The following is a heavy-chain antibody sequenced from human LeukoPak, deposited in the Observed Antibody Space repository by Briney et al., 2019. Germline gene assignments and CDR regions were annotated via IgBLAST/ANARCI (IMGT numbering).Heavy chain of an antibody. CDR3: ARGKGPASYYYDSSSP. CDR2: IYYSGST. Sequence: SETLSLTCTVSGGSISSSSYYWGWIRQPPGKGLEWIGSIYYSGSTYYNPSLKSRVTISVDTSKNQFSLKLSSVTAADTAVYYCARGKGPASYYYDSSSPWGQGTLVTVSS. J-gene: IGHJ5*02. D-gene: IGHD3-22*01. V-gene: IGHV4-39*01. CDR1: GGSISSSSYY.